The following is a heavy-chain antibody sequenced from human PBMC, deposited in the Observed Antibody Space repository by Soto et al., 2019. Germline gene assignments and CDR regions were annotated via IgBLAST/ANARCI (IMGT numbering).Heavy chain of an antibody. CDR2: ISSGSTYI. J-gene: IGHJ4*02. V-gene: IGHV3-21*01. CDR1: GFTFSSYS. CDR3: ARYDGAMALNFDY. D-gene: IGHD5-18*01. Sequence: GGSLRLSCAASGFTFSSYSMNWVRQAPGKGLEWVSSISSGSTYIYYADSVRGRFTISRDNAKNSVSLQMNSLRAEDTAVYYCARYDGAMALNFDYWGQGTLVTVSS.